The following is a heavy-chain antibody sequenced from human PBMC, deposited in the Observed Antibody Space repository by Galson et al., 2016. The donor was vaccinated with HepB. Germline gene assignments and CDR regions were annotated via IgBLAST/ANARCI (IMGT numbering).Heavy chain of an antibody. V-gene: IGHV1-18*01. CDR1: GYVFTSYA. Sequence: SVKVSCKASGYVFTSYAISWVRQAPGRGLEWMGWISTFNGRTNYAQRFQGRVTMTTDTPTTTPHMELTRLTPEDTAGYYCARAGSSSWMNWFAHWGQETLVTVSS. D-gene: IGHD6-13*01. CDR2: ISTFNGRT. CDR3: ARAGSSSWMNWFAH. J-gene: IGHJ5*02.